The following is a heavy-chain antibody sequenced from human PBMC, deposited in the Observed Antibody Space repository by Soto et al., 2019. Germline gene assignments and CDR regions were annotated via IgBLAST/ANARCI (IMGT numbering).Heavy chain of an antibody. Sequence: GGSLRLSCAAAGFTLSSYAMCWVRQALGKGLEWVSAISGSGGSTYYADSVKGRFTISRDNSKNTLYLQMNSLRAEDTAVYYCAKWLLDTGYWGQGTQVTVSS. J-gene: IGHJ4*02. CDR2: ISGSGGST. CDR3: AKWLLDTGY. CDR1: GFTLSSYA. V-gene: IGHV3-23*01. D-gene: IGHD3-3*01.